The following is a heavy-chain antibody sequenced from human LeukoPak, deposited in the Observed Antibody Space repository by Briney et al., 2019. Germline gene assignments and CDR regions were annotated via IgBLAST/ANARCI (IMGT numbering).Heavy chain of an antibody. CDR3: ARDGGYCSSTSCLDFDY. CDR2: IIPIFGTA. V-gene: IGHV1-69*13. J-gene: IGHJ4*02. Sequence: GASVKVSCKASGGTFSSYAISWVRQAPGQGLEWMGGIIPIFGTANYAQKFQGRVTITADESTSTAYMELSSLRSEDTAVYYCARDGGYCSSTSCLDFDYWGQGTLVTVSS. D-gene: IGHD2-2*01. CDR1: GGTFSSYA.